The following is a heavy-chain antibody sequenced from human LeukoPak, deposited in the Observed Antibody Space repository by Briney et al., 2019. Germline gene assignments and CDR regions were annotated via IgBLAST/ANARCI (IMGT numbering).Heavy chain of an antibody. D-gene: IGHD3-22*01. CDR1: GITFSTIG. V-gene: IGHV3-23*01. CDR2: ISKSGGST. Sequence: PGGSLRLSCAVSGITFSTIGVSWVRLAPGKGLEWVSIISKSGGSTFYADSVKGRFTISRDNSKDTLYLQMNSLRAEDTAVYYCATQSGYYLPSTFHHWGQGTLVTVSS. J-gene: IGHJ1*01. CDR3: ATQSGYYLPSTFHH.